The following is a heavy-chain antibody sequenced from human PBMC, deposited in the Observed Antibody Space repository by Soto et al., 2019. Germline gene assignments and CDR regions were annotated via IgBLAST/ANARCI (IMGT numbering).Heavy chain of an antibody. CDR3: ARDWDCSGGSCHQYGMDV. J-gene: IGHJ6*02. D-gene: IGHD2-15*01. V-gene: IGHV3-74*01. CDR2: SNSDGSST. Sequence: EVQLVESGGGLVQPGGSLRLSCAASGFTFSSYWMHWVRQAPGKGLVWVSRSNSDGSSTSYADSVKGRFTISRDNAKNTLYLQMNSLRAEDTAVYYCARDWDCSGGSCHQYGMDVWGQGTTVTVSS. CDR1: GFTFSSYW.